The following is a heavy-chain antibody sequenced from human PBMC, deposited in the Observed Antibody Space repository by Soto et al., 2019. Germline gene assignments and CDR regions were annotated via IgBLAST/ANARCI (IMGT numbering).Heavy chain of an antibody. CDR1: GFTFSSYG. CDR3: ARDRKIAVAGIKKNYYYYYGMDV. D-gene: IGHD6-19*01. Sequence: PGGSLRLSCAASGFTFSSYGMHWVRQAPGKGLEWVAVIWYDGSNKYYADSVKGRFTISRDNSKNTLYLQMNSLRAEDTAVYYCARDRKIAVAGIKKNYYYYYGMDVWGQGTTVTVSS. J-gene: IGHJ6*02. CDR2: IWYDGSNK. V-gene: IGHV3-33*01.